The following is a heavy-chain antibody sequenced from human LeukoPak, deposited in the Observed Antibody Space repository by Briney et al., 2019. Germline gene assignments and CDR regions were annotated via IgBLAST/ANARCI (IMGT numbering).Heavy chain of an antibody. CDR3: VNTYFDY. Sequence: GGSLRLSCAASGFTFSSYSMNWVRQAPGKGLEWVAFIQHDGSNKYYTDSVKGRFTISRDTSKNTLYLQMNSMRPEDTAVYYCVNTYFDYWGQGVLVTVSS. J-gene: IGHJ4*02. V-gene: IGHV3-30*02. D-gene: IGHD2/OR15-2a*01. CDR2: IQHDGSNK. CDR1: GFTFSSYS.